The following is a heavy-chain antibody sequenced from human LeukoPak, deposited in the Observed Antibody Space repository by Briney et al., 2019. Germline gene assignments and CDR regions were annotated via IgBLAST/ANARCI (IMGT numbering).Heavy chain of an antibody. CDR2: IWNDGSKK. CDR3: VRGVWHVATEMVLDY. Sequence: GRSLRLSCAASGFTFSSYGMHWVRQAPGKGLEWVAVIWNDGSKKYYADSVKGRFTISRDSSKNTLYLHMNSLRAEDTALYYCVRGVWHVATEMVLDYWGQGTPVTVSS. CDR1: GFTFSSYG. D-gene: IGHD5-18*01. V-gene: IGHV3-33*01. J-gene: IGHJ4*02.